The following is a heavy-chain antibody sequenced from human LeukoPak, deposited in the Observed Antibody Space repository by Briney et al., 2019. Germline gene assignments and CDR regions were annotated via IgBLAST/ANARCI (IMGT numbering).Heavy chain of an antibody. CDR3: ARVGYCSSTSCYGMDV. J-gene: IGHJ6*02. D-gene: IGHD2-2*01. CDR2: ISSSSSYI. CDR1: GFTFSSYS. Sequence: PGGSLRLSCAASGFTFSSYSMNWVRQAPGKGLEWVSSISSSSSYIYYADSVKGRFTISRDNAKNSLYLQMNSLRAEDTAVYYCARVGYCSSTSCYGMDVWGQGTTVTVSS. V-gene: IGHV3-21*01.